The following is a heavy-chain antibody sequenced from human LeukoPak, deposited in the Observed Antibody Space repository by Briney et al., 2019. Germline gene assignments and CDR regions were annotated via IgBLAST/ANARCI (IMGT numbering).Heavy chain of an antibody. CDR2: IYPGDSDT. D-gene: IGHD6-13*01. CDR3: ARQKYSSSWYVWFDP. V-gene: IGHV5-51*01. J-gene: IGHJ5*02. CDR1: GYSFTTYW. Sequence: GESLKISCKGSGYSFTTYWIGWVRQMPGKGLEWMGIIYPGDSDTRYSPSFQGQVTISADKSISTAYLQWSSLKASDTAMYYCARQKYSSSWYVWFDPWGQGTLVTVSS.